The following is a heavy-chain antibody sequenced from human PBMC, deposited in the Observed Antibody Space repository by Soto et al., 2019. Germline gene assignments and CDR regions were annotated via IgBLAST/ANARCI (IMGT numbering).Heavy chain of an antibody. CDR2: ISYDGSNK. J-gene: IGHJ4*02. Sequence: QVQLVESGGGVVQPGRSLRLSCAASGFTFSSYAMHWVRQAPGKGLEWVAVISYDGSNKYYADSVKGRFTISRDNAKNTLYLQTNSLRTEDTAVYYCATDSIAAHLAFAYWGQGTLVTVSS. CDR1: GFTFSSYA. D-gene: IGHD6-6*01. V-gene: IGHV3-30-3*01. CDR3: ATDSIAAHLAFAY.